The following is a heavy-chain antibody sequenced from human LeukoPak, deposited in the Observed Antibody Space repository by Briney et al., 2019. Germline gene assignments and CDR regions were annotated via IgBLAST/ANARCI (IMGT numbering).Heavy chain of an antibody. Sequence: SETLSLTCTVSGGSISSYYWSWIRQPPGKGLEWIGYIYYSGSTNYNPSLKSRVTISVDTSKNQFSLKLSSVTAADTAVYYCARDVGDSSGLAFDYWGQGTLVTVSS. D-gene: IGHD3-22*01. CDR1: GGSISSYY. V-gene: IGHV4-59*01. CDR2: IYYSGST. J-gene: IGHJ4*02. CDR3: ARDVGDSSGLAFDY.